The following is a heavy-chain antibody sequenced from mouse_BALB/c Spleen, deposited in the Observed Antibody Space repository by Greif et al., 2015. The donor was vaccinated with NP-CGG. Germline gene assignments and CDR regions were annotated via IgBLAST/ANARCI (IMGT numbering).Heavy chain of an antibody. V-gene: IGHV2-6*02. D-gene: IGHD1-2*01. J-gene: IGHJ3*01. CDR3: ARSYTAPWYAY. CDR1: GFSLTSYG. CDR2: IWSDGST. Sequence: VKLMESGPGLVAPSKSLSITCTVSGFSLTSYGVHWVRQPPGKGLEWLVVIWSDGSTTYNSALKSRLSISKDNSKSXVFLKMNSLQTDDTAMYYCARSYTAPWYAYWGQGTLVSVSA.